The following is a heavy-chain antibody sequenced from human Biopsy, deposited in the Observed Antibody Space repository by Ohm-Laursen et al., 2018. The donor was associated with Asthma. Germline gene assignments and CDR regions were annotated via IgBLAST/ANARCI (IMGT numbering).Heavy chain of an antibody. D-gene: IGHD1-14*01. V-gene: IGHV3-30*03. J-gene: IGHJ4*02. Sequence: SLRLSYAASGFTFSNYGMHWVRQAPGKGLDWVAVISFDGSNKNYTDSVKGRFTISRDNSRNTLHLQMNGLRAEDTAVYYCARDGPELPTELDYWGPGTLVTVSS. CDR1: GFTFSNYG. CDR3: ARDGPELPTELDY. CDR2: ISFDGSNK.